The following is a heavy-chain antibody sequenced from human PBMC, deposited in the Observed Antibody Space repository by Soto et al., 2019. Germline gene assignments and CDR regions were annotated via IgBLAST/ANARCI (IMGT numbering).Heavy chain of an antibody. CDR3: ARAYSSSVGWFDP. CDR1: GGSISSYY. V-gene: IGHV4-59*01. Sequence: SETLSLTCTVSGGSISSYYRSWIRQPPGKGLEWIGYIYYSGSTNYNPSLKSRVTISVDTSKNQFSLKLSSVTAADTAVYYCARAYSSSVGWFDPWGPGTLVTVSS. J-gene: IGHJ5*02. CDR2: IYYSGST. D-gene: IGHD6-6*01.